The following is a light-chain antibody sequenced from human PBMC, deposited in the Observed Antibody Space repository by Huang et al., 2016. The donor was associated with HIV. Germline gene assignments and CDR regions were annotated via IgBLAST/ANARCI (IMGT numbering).Light chain of an antibody. CDR3: QKYNSAPYT. Sequence: DIQMTQSPSSLPTSVGDRVTITCRASQDIGNYLAWYQQKPGKVPKLLIYAASTVQSGVPSRFRGSGSGTDFTLTISSLQPEDVATYYCQKYNSAPYTFGQGTKLDI. J-gene: IGKJ2*01. CDR2: AAS. V-gene: IGKV1-27*01. CDR1: QDIGNY.